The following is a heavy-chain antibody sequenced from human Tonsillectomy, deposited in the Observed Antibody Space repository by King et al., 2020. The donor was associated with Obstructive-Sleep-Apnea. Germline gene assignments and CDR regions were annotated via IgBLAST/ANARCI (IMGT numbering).Heavy chain of an antibody. V-gene: IGHV1-8*01. J-gene: IGHJ4*02. CDR2: MNPSSGNT. Sequence: VQLVQSGAEVNKPGASVKVSCKASGYTFTTYDIIWVRQATGQGLEWMGWMNPSSGNTGYAQKFQGRVTMTRNTSISTAYMEVSSLRSDDTAVYFCARRLGYNCAFWGEGTLVTVSS. CDR3: ARRLGYNCAF. D-gene: IGHD1-1*01. CDR1: GYTFTTYD.